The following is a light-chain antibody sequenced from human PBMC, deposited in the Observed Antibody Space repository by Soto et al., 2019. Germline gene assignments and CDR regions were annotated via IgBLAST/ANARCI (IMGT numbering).Light chain of an antibody. CDR3: QQNGSTPYS. Sequence: DIQMTQSPSTLSGSVGDRVTITCRASQTISSWLAWYQQKPGKAPKLLIYGASSRATGIPDRFSGSGSGTDFTLTISRLEPEDLAVYYCQQNGSTPYSFGQGTKLEIK. J-gene: IGKJ2*03. CDR2: GAS. V-gene: IGKV1-5*01. CDR1: QTISSW.